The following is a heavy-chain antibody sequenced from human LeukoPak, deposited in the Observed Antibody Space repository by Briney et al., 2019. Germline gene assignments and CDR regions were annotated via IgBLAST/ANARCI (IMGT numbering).Heavy chain of an antibody. CDR1: GFTFSNHW. D-gene: IGHD4-17*01. J-gene: IGHJ5*02. Sequence: GGSLRLSCAASGFTFSNHWMHWARQGPGKGLLWVSRVNSDGRTTTYADSVKGRFTISRDNAKNTLYLQMNSLRVEDTAVYYCARGSDETVTISGWFDPWGQGTLVTVSS. CDR2: VNSDGRTT. V-gene: IGHV3-74*01. CDR3: ARGSDETVTISGWFDP.